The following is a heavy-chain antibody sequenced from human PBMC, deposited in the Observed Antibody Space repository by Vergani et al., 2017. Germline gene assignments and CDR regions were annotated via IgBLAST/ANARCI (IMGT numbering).Heavy chain of an antibody. J-gene: IGHJ4*02. CDR1: GFTFSSYG. D-gene: IGHD1-7*01. Sequence: QVQLVESGGGVVQPGRSLRLSCAASGFTFSSYGMHWVRQAPGTGLEWVAVIWYDGSNKYYADSVKGRFTISRDNSKNTLYLQMNSLRAEDTAVYYCAKVGIQWNYGAYFDYWGQGTLVTVSS. CDR2: IWYDGSNK. V-gene: IGHV3-33*06. CDR3: AKVGIQWNYGAYFDY.